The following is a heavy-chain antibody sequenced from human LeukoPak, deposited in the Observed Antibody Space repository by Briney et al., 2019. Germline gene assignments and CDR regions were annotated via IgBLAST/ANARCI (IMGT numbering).Heavy chain of an antibody. Sequence: SETLSLTYTVSGGSISSYYWSWIRQPAGKGLEWIGRIYTSGSTNYNPSLKSRVTMSVDTSKNQFSLKLSSVTAADTAVYYCARDTSGTRGSSTFDYWGQGTLVTVSS. J-gene: IGHJ4*02. CDR3: ARDTSGTRGSSTFDY. D-gene: IGHD1-14*01. CDR2: IYTSGST. CDR1: GGSISSYY. V-gene: IGHV4-4*07.